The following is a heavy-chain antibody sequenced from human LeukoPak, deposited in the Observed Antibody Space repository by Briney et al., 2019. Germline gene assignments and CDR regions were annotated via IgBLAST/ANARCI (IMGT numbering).Heavy chain of an antibody. CDR2: IYYSGST. D-gene: IGHD7-27*01. CDR1: GGSINSGSYY. V-gene: IGHV4-61*01. Sequence: SETLSLTCTVSGGSINSGSYYWSWIRQPAGKGLEWIGYIYYSGSTNYNPSLKSRVTISVDTSKNQFSLKLSSVTAADTAVYYCARNELGYYAYWGQGTLVTVSS. CDR3: ARNELGYYAY. J-gene: IGHJ4*02.